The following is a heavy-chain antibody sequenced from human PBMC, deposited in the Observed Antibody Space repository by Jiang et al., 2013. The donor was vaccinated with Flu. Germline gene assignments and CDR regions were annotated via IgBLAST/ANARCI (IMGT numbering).Heavy chain of an antibody. D-gene: IGHD3-9*01. CDR1: GDSVSSYSAA. V-gene: IGHV6-1*01. CDR3: ARGAHILTGYYNYYYFDL. Sequence: QTLSLTCAISGDSVSSYSAAWNWIRQSPSRGLEWLGRTYYRSKWYNDYAGSVKSRITINPDTSKNQFSLQLNSVTPEDTAVYYCARGAHILTGYYNYYYFDLWGLAPWSLSP. J-gene: IGHJ2*01. CDR2: TYYRSKWYN.